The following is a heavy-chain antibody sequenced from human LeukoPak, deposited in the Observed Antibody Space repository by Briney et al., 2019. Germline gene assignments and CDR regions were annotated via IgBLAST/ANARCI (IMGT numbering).Heavy chain of an antibody. CDR1: GGSISSHY. V-gene: IGHV4-59*11. J-gene: IGHJ6*02. CDR3: ARETRYYGMDV. CDR2: IYYSGST. Sequence: SETLSLTCTVSGGSISSHYWSWIRQPPGKGLEWIGYIYYSGSTNYNPSLKSRVTISVDTSKNQFSLKLSSVTAADTAVYYCARETRYYGMDVWGQGTTVTVSS.